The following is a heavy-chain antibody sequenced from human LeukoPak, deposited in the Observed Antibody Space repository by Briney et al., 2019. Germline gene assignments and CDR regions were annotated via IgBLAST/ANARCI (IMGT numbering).Heavy chain of an antibody. CDR1: GFTFDDYG. V-gene: IGHV3-20*04. D-gene: IGHD5-24*01. Sequence: GSLRLSCAASGFTFDDYGMSWVRQAPGKGLEWVSGINWNGGSTGYADSVKGRFTISRDNAKNSLYLQMNSLRAEDTALYYCARDLEMATAFDYWGQGTLVTVSS. CDR3: ARDLEMATAFDY. J-gene: IGHJ4*02. CDR2: INWNGGST.